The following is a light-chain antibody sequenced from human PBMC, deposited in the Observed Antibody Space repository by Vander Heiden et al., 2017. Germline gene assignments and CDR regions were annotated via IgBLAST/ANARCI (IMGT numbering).Light chain of an antibody. CDR3: NSYTSSSTVV. J-gene: IGLJ2*01. CDR2: EVS. CDR1: SSDVGGYHY. Sequence: QSALTQPASVSGSPGQSITISCTGTSSDVGGYHYVSWYQQHPGKAPKLMIYEVSNRPSGVSKRFSGSKSGNTASLTISGLQAEDETDYYCNSYTSSSTVVFGGGTKLTVL. V-gene: IGLV2-14*01.